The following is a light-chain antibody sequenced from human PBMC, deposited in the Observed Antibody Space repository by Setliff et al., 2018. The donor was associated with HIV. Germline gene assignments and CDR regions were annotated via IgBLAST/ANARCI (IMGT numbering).Light chain of an antibody. V-gene: IGLV1-47*01. CDR2: RNN. CDR3: AAWDDRLSVWV. CDR1: TSNIGNNY. J-gene: IGLJ3*02. Sequence: QSVLTQPPSASGTPGQRVTISCSGSTSNIGNNYVYWYHLLPGTTPKLLIYRNNQRPAGVPDRFSGSKSGTSASLAISGLRSEDEADYFCAAWDDRLSVWVFGGGTQLTVL.